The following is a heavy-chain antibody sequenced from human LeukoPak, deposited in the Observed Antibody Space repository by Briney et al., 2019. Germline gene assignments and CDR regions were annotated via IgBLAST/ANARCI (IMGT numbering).Heavy chain of an antibody. CDR3: AREPYYYDSSGYYPIDY. J-gene: IGHJ4*02. Sequence: SETLSLTCAAYGGSFSGYYWSWIRQPPGKGLGWIGEINHSGSTNHNPTLKRPVTISVDTSKNQFSLKLSSVTAADTAVYYCAREPYYYDSSGYYPIDYWGQGTLVTVSS. CDR1: GGSFSGYY. CDR2: INHSGST. D-gene: IGHD3-22*01. V-gene: IGHV4-34*01.